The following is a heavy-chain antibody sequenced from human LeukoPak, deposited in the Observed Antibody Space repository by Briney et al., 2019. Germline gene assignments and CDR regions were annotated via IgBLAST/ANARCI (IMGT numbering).Heavy chain of an antibody. CDR3: ARYSGWYGSDY. CDR2: MYSSGST. CDR1: GGSISNYY. Sequence: ASETLSLTCTVSGGSISNYYWSCIRQPAGKGLEWIGRMYSSGSTNYNPSLKSRVTMLADTCKNQLSLKLSSVTAADTAVYYCARYSGWYGSDYWGQGTLVTVSS. J-gene: IGHJ4*02. V-gene: IGHV4-4*07. D-gene: IGHD6-19*01.